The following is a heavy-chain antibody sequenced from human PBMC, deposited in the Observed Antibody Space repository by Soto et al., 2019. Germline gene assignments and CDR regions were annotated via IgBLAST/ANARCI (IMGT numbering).Heavy chain of an antibody. Sequence: QVQVVQSGAEVKKPGSSVKVSCKVSGGIFTNNAISWVRQAPGQGLDWLGGVIPLFDTAYYAQIFRGRLRISADGATTAAYMELRGVTSAQPAVYFWATGLHQIGYHFSRGMDVWGQGTTVTVS. V-gene: IGHV1-69*01. CDR2: VIPLFDTA. CDR1: GGIFTNNA. J-gene: IGHJ6*02. CDR3: ATGLHQIGYHFSRGMDV. D-gene: IGHD5-18*01.